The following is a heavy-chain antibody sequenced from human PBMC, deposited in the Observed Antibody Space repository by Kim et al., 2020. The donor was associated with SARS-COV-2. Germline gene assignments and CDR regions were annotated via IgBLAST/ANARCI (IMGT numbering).Heavy chain of an antibody. CDR3: ARGLSTGGRYFDY. V-gene: IGHV4-34*01. Sequence: YNPPLKSRVTIAVTPSKNQFSLRLSSVAAADPAVYYCARGLSTGGRYFDYWGQGTLVTVSS. J-gene: IGHJ4*02.